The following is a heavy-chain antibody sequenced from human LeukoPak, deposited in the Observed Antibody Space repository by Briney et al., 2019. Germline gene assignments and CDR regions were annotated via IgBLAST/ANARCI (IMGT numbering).Heavy chain of an antibody. V-gene: IGHV1-3*01. CDR2: INAGNGNT. CDR1: GYTFTSYA. J-gene: IGHJ4*02. Sequence: ASVKVSCKASGYTFTSYAMHWVRQAPGQRLEWMGWINAGNGNTKYSQKFQGRVTITRDTSASTAYMELSSLRSEDTAVYYCARGLGEWLTYDYWGQGTLVTVSS. CDR3: ARGLGEWLTYDY. D-gene: IGHD6-19*01.